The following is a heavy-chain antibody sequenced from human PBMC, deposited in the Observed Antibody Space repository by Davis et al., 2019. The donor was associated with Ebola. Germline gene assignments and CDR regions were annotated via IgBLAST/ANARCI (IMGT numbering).Heavy chain of an antibody. Sequence: GESLKISCAASGFTFSSYSMNWVRQAPGKGLEWVSSISSSSSYIYYADSVKGRFTISRDNAKNSLYLQMNSLRAEDTAVYYCARKGGYDADYWGQGTLVTVSS. J-gene: IGHJ4*02. CDR2: ISSSSSYI. V-gene: IGHV3-21*01. CDR3: ARKGGYDADY. CDR1: GFTFSSYS. D-gene: IGHD5-12*01.